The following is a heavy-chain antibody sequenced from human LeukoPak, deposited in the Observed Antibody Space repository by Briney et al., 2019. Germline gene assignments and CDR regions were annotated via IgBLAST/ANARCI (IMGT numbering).Heavy chain of an antibody. D-gene: IGHD1-1*01. J-gene: IGHJ3*01. V-gene: IGHV3-11*06. CDR3: VRCTFVLHKRCSAFDV. Sequence: PGGSLRISCAASGFTFSDYYMSWIRQAPGKGLEWVSSITSTTTYTYYADSVKGRFTISRDNAKNSLFLQMNSLRAEDTAVYYCVRCTFVLHKRCSAFDVWGQGTMVTVSA. CDR1: GFTFSDYY. CDR2: ITSTTTYT.